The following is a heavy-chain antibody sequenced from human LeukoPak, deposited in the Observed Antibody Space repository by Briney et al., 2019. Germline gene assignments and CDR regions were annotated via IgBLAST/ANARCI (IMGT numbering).Heavy chain of an antibody. D-gene: IGHD6-13*01. Sequence: SETLSLTCAVYGGSFSGYYWSWIRQPPGKGLEWIGEINHSGSTNYNPSLKSRVTISVDTSKNQFSLKLSSVTAADTAVYYCARAEGIAAPEDYWGQGTLVTVSS. J-gene: IGHJ4*02. CDR1: GGSFSGYY. CDR2: INHSGST. V-gene: IGHV4-34*01. CDR3: ARAEGIAAPEDY.